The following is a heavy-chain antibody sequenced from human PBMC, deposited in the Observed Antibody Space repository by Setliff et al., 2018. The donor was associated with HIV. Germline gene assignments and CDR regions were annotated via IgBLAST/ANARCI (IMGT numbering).Heavy chain of an antibody. Sequence: SETLSLTCTVSGGSFSDYYRSWIRQPPGKGLEWIGYIYTSGSTNYNPSLKSRVTISVDTSKNQFSLRLRSVTAADTAVYYCARWGSGYDSGVDYWGQGTLVTVSS. CDR2: IYTSGST. V-gene: IGHV4-4*09. CDR1: GGSFSDYY. J-gene: IGHJ4*02. D-gene: IGHD5-12*01. CDR3: ARWGSGYDSGVDY.